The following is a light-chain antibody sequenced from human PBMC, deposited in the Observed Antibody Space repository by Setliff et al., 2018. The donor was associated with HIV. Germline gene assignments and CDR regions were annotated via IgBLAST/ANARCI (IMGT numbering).Light chain of an antibody. CDR1: QSISAW. Sequence: DIQMTQSPSTLSASVGDRVTITCRASQSISAWLAWYQQKPGKAPKLLIYKASSLESGVPSRFSGSGSGTEFTLTISSLQPDDFATYDCQQYSTYPYTVGQGTKVDIK. CDR3: QQYSTYPYT. CDR2: KAS. V-gene: IGKV1-5*03. J-gene: IGKJ2*01.